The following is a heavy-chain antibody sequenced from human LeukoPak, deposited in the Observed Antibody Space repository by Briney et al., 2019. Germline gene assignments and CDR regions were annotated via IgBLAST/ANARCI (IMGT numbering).Heavy chain of an antibody. CDR2: MNPNSGNT. J-gene: IGHJ6*02. V-gene: IGHV1-8*03. D-gene: IGHD4-17*01. CDR1: GYTFTSYD. CDR3: AKDTTEHYYYGMDV. Sequence: ASVKVSCKASGYTFTSYDINWVRQATGQGLEWMGWMNPNSGNTGYAQKFQGRVTITRNTSISTAYMELSSLRAEDTAVYYCAKDTTEHYYYGMDVWGQGTTVTVSS.